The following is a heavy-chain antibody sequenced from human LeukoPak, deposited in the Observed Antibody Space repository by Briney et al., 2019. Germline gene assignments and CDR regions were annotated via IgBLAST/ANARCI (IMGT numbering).Heavy chain of an antibody. J-gene: IGHJ4*02. CDR1: GFTFSSYW. CDR2: IKQDGSGK. Sequence: GGSLRFSCAASGFTFSSYWMTWVRQAPGKGLEWVANIKQDGSGKYYVDSVKGRFTISRDNAKNSLYLQMNSLRAEDTAVYYCAGGRDVYRYWGQGTLVTVSS. V-gene: IGHV3-7*01. CDR3: AGGRDVYRY. D-gene: IGHD5-24*01.